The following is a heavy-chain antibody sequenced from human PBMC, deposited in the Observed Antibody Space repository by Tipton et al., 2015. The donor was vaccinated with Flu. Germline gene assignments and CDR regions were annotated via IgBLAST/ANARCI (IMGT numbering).Heavy chain of an antibody. V-gene: IGHV3-64D*06. Sequence: SLRLSCSASGFTFSSYPMHWVRQAPGRGLEYVSGISSDGGRTHYPDSVKGRFTISRDNSKNMVYLQMNSLRAEDTAVYYCVNRGGSSPTQPNHWGQGTPVTVSS. D-gene: IGHD2-2*01. J-gene: IGHJ4*02. CDR1: GFTFSSYP. CDR2: ISSDGGRT. CDR3: VNRGGSSPTQPNH.